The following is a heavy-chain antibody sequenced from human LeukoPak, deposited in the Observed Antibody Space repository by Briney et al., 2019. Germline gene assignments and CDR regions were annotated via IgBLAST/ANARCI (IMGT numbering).Heavy chain of an antibody. CDR2: ISSSSSYI. D-gene: IGHD2-15*01. V-gene: IGHV3-21*01. Sequence: PGGSLRLSCAASGFTFSSYTMNWVRQAPGKGLEWVSSISSSSSYIYYADSVKGRFTISRDNAKNSLYLQMNSLRAEDTAVYYCARDLAPYCSGGRCSTFDSWGQGTLVTVSS. CDR3: ARDLAPYCSGGRCSTFDS. CDR1: GFTFSSYT. J-gene: IGHJ4*02.